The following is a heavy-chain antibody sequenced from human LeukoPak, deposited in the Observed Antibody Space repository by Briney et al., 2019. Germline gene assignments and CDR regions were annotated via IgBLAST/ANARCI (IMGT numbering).Heavy chain of an antibody. J-gene: IGHJ3*02. CDR1: GFTFSSYG. CDR2: ISGSGGST. Sequence: GGTLRLSCAASGFTFSSYGMSWVRQAPGKGLEWVSAISGSGGSTYYADSVKGRFTISRDNSKNTLYLQMNSLRAEDTAVYYCARAMVRTYQDAFDIWGQGTMVTVSS. V-gene: IGHV3-23*01. D-gene: IGHD3-10*01. CDR3: ARAMVRTYQDAFDI.